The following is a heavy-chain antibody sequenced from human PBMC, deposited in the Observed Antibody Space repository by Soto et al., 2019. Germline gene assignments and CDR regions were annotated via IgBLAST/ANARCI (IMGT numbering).Heavy chain of an antibody. CDR3: AHSRNLITEDAQVGDFDY. CDR1: GFSLNTDGEG. CDR2: IYWDDDE. V-gene: IGHV2-5*02. J-gene: IGHJ4*02. Sequence: QITLKEPGPTQVNPTQTLTLTCSFSGFSLNTDGEGVGWVRKPPGEALDWLALIYWDDDERYSPSLKTRLTITKDPSKNQVVLIMTNMDPVDTATYYCAHSRNLITEDAQVGDFDYWGQGTLVTVSS. D-gene: IGHD3-10*01.